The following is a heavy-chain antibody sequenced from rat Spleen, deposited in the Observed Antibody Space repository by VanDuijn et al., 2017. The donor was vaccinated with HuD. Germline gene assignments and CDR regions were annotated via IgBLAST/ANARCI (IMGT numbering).Heavy chain of an antibody. D-gene: IGHD1-1*01. V-gene: IGHV2S12*01. CDR2: ISSGGST. J-gene: IGHJ2*01. CDR3: TSDPITTRDYFDY. Sequence: VQLKESGPGLVQPSQTLSLTCIVSGFSLTTNAVSWVRQPPGKGLEWIAAISSGGSTYYNSVLKSRLSISRNTSKSQVFLKMNSLQTEDTAIYFCTSDPITTRDYFDYWGQGVMVTVSS. CDR1: GFSLTTNA.